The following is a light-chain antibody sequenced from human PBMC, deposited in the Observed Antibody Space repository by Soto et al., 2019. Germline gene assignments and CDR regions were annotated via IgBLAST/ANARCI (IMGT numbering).Light chain of an antibody. V-gene: IGLV1-40*01. CDR2: GNT. J-gene: IGLJ1*01. Sequence: QSVLTQPPSVSAAPGQRVTISCTGSSSNIGAGYDVHWYQQRPGTAPKLLIFGNTNRPSGVPDRFSGSKSGTSASLAITGLQAEDEGDYYCQSYDSTLSARYVFGTGTKGTVL. CDR1: SSNIGAGYD. CDR3: QSYDSTLSARYV.